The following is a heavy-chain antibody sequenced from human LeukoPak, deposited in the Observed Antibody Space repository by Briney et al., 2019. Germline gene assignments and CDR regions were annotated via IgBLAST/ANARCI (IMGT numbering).Heavy chain of an antibody. CDR1: GFTFDDYA. D-gene: IGHD3-10*01. Sequence: GGSLRLFCAASGFTFDDYAMHWVRHAPGKGLEWVSGLCWNSDSIGYADSVKGRFTISRDNDKNSLYLQINSLRAEDTALYYCAKDSPMVRGTIDFWGQGTMVTVSS. V-gene: IGHV3-9*01. J-gene: IGHJ4*02. CDR2: LCWNSDSI. CDR3: AKDSPMVRGTIDF.